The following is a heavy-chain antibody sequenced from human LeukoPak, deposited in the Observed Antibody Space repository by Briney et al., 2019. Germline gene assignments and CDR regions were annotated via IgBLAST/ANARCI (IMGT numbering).Heavy chain of an antibody. CDR2: SKNKDYAYSA. Sequence: GGSLRLSCAASGXTFSDHHMDWVRQAPGKGLGWIGRSKNKDYAYSAVYAASVKGRFTFSRDDPKNSLYLQMNSLTTEDTAVYYCTRIFYYGTRGYYPDFWGQGTLVTVSS. CDR1: GXTFSDHH. V-gene: IGHV3-72*01. J-gene: IGHJ4*02. D-gene: IGHD3-22*01. CDR3: TRIFYYGTRGYYPDF.